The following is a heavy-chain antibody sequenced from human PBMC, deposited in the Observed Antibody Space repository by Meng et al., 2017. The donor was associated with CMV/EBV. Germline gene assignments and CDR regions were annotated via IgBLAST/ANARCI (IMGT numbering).Heavy chain of an antibody. V-gene: IGHV3-11*01. CDR1: GFTFSDYY. Sequence: GESLKISCAASGFTFSDYYMSWSRQAPGKGLEWVSYISSSGSTIYYADSVKGRFTISRDNAKNSLYLQMNSLRAEDTAVYYCARDRSQYCGGDCYYPYYYYGMDVWGQGTTVTVSS. J-gene: IGHJ6*02. CDR2: ISSSGSTI. CDR3: ARDRSQYCGGDCYYPYYYYGMDV. D-gene: IGHD2-21*01.